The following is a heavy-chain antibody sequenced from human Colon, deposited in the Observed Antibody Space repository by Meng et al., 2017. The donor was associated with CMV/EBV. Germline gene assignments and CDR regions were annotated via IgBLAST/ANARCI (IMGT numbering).Heavy chain of an antibody. CDR1: GFTFSSYS. Sequence: GESLKISCAASGFTFSSYSMNWVRQAPGKGLEWVSRISIQGTTTTYADSVRGRFTISRDSAKNTVYLQMNSLRDEDTAMYYCARGMLESRTDAFDVWGQGTMVTVSS. CDR2: ISIQGTTT. V-gene: IGHV3-74*01. D-gene: IGHD3-3*01. CDR3: ARGMLESRTDAFDV. J-gene: IGHJ3*01.